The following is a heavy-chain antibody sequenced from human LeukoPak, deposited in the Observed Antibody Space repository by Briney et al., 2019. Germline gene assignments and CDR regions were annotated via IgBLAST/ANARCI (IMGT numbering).Heavy chain of an antibody. Sequence: ASVKVSCKASGYTFTSYGISWVRQAPGQGLEWMGWISAYNGNTNYAQKLQGRVTMTTDTSTSTAYMELRSLRSDDTAVYYCAGDSGIVVVVAATSGGDYWGQGTLVTASS. CDR1: GYTFTSYG. CDR2: ISAYNGNT. J-gene: IGHJ4*02. CDR3: AGDSGIVVVVAATSGGDY. D-gene: IGHD2-15*01. V-gene: IGHV1-18*01.